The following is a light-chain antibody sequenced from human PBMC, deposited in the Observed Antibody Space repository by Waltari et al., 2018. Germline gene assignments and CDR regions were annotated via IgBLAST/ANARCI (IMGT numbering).Light chain of an antibody. Sequence: SDDLTQPPSVSVSPGQTARITCSGDALSKQLAYWYQQQPGQATIFVIYKDAERPSGVTERFSGSASGTKVTLTIRGAQADDEADYYCQSTDTSGSSVMFGGGAKLTVL. V-gene: IGLV3-25*03. J-gene: IGLJ3*02. CDR3: QSTDTSGSSVM. CDR1: ALSKQL. CDR2: KDA.